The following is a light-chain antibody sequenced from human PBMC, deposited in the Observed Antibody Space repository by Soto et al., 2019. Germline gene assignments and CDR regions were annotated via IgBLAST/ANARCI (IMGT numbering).Light chain of an antibody. Sequence: THSPAAVPSNIGDRVTITCRASQSISNWLAWYQQKPGTAPKVLIYHASNLQSGVPSRFSGSGSGTGFTLTISSLQPDDFATYYCQQYHSYSFGQGTKVDIK. CDR1: QSISNW. J-gene: IGKJ1*01. CDR2: HAS. CDR3: QQYHSYS. V-gene: IGKV1-5*01.